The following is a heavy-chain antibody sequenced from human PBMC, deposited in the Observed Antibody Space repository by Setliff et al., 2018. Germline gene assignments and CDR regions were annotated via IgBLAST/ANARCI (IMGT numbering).Heavy chain of an antibody. J-gene: IGHJ6*03. CDR1: GDSISPYY. CDR3: ARARWSGGYYSGDKYYMDV. D-gene: IGHD3-22*01. Sequence: SETLSLTCTVSGDSISPYYWNWIRQSPGKGLEWIGYIYSSGTTDYNPSPKSRVTISLDSSRKQFSLEMTSLSAADTAIYYCARARWSGGYYSGDKYYMDVWGKGTTVTVSS. V-gene: IGHV4-59*08. CDR2: IYSSGTT.